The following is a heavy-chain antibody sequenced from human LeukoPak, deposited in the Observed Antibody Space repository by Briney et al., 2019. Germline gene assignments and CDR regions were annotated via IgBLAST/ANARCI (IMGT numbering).Heavy chain of an antibody. J-gene: IGHJ5*02. CDR2: IIPIFGTA. CDR1: GGTFSRYA. Sequence: ASVKVSCKASGGTFSRYAISWVRQAPGQGLEWMGGIIPIFGTANYAQKFQGRVTITTDESTSTAYMELSSLRSEDTAVYYCARAAAALRPNWFDPWGQGTLVTVSS. CDR3: ARAAAALRPNWFDP. V-gene: IGHV1-69*05. D-gene: IGHD6-13*01.